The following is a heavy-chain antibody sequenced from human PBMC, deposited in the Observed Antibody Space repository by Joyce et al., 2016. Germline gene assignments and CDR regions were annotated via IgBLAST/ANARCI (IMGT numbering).Heavy chain of an antibody. D-gene: IGHD5-24*01. CDR2: IIPMLNMT. J-gene: IGHJ6*02. V-gene: IGHV1-69*02. CDR3: AGTFNYPHHDGMDV. Sequence: QVHLVQSGAEVKKSGSSVKVSCKASGGSFNKYTVSWVRQAPGQGLAWMGRIIPMLNMTNYAQEFQGRVTITADKATTTAYMQLTVLRSDDTAVYFCAGTFNYPHHDGMDVWGQGTTVTVSS. CDR1: GGSFNKYT.